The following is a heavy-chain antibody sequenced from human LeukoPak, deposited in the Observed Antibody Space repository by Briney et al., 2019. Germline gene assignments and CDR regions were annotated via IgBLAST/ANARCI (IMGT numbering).Heavy chain of an antibody. Sequence: PSETLSLTCTVSGYSISSGYYWGWIRQPPGKGLEWIGSIYRSGSMYYNPSLKSRVTMSVDTSKNQFSLNLSSVTAADTAVYYCARGLNEYSSPSRHWFDPWGQGTLVTVSS. CDR3: ARGLNEYSSPSRHWFDP. CDR1: GYSISSGYY. J-gene: IGHJ5*02. CDR2: IYRSGSM. V-gene: IGHV4-38-2*02. D-gene: IGHD6-6*01.